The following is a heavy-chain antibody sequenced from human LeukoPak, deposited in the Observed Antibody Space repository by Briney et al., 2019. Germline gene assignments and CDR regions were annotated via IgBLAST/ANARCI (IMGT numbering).Heavy chain of an antibody. Sequence: KPSETLSLTCSVSAFSITSSSYCWGWIRQPPGTGLEWIGTICHSGSTYYNPSLKSRVTISVDTSKNQFSLKQSSVTVADTAVYYCARHESPAAGSFYGMDVWGQGTTVTVSS. CDR1: AFSITSSSYC. J-gene: IGHJ6*02. CDR2: ICHSGST. D-gene: IGHD2-2*01. CDR3: ARHESPAAGSFYGMDV. V-gene: IGHV4-39*01.